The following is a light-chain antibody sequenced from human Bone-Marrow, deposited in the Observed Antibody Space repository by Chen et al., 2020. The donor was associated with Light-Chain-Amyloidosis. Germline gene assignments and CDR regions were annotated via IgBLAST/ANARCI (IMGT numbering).Light chain of an antibody. J-gene: IGLJ3*02. Sequence: YVLTQPSSVSVAPGQTATIACGGSNIGSTSVYLYQQTPGQAPLLVVYDDSDRPSGIPERLSGSNSGNTATLTISRVEAGDEADYYCQVWDRSSDRPVFGGGTKLTVL. V-gene: IGLV3-21*02. CDR3: QVWDRSSDRPV. CDR2: DDS. CDR1: NIGSTS.